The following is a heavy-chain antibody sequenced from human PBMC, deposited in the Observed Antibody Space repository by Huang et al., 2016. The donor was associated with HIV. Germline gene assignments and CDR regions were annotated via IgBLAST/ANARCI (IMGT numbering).Heavy chain of an antibody. J-gene: IGHJ4*02. V-gene: IGHV1-69*13. CDR1: GGTFSSYA. D-gene: IGHD3-22*01. CDR3: ARARGYYDSSVSYYFDY. CDR2: IIPIFGTT. Sequence: QVQLVQSGAEVKKPGSSVKVSCKASGGTFSSYAISGVRQAPGQGLEWMGGIIPIFGTTNYAQKFQGRVTITADESTSTAYVELSSLRSEDTAVYYCARARGYYDSSVSYYFDYWGQGTLVTVSS.